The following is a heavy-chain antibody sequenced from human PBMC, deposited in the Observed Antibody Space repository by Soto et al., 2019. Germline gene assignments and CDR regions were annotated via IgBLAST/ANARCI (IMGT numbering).Heavy chain of an antibody. V-gene: IGHV3-48*01. Sequence: GGSLRLSCAASGFTFSSYAMSWVRQTPGKGLEWVSYISSSSSTIYYADSVKGRFTISRDNAKNSLYLQMNSLRAEDTAVYYCARSLRQTFYYYYYGMDVWGQGTTVTVSS. CDR3: ARSLRQTFYYYYYGMDV. CDR2: ISSSSSTI. CDR1: GFTFSSYA. J-gene: IGHJ6*02. D-gene: IGHD4-17*01.